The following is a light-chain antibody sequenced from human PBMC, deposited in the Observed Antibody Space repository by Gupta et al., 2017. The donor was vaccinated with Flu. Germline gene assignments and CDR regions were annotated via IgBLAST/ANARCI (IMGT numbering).Light chain of an antibody. Sequence: SVLPLPPSVSASPGQKVTIFCSGTSSNIGNNFVSWYQHLPGTAPKILIYKTTKRPSGIPDRISGSKSGTSATLGITGLQTGDEANYYCGTWDGGRGTGVFGGGTKLTVL. V-gene: IGLV1-51*02. CDR2: KTT. J-gene: IGLJ3*02. CDR3: GTWDGGRGTGV. CDR1: SSNIGNNF.